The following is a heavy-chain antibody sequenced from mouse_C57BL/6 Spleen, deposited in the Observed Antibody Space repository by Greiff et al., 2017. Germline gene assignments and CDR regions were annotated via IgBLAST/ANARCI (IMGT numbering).Heavy chain of an antibody. V-gene: IGHV1-69*01. CDR3: FITTVVAPFDY. CDR1: GYTFTSYW. D-gene: IGHD1-1*01. CDR2: IDPSDSYT. J-gene: IGHJ2*01. Sequence: QVQLKQPGAELVRPGSSVKLSCKASGYTFTSYWMDWVKQRPGQGLEWIGEIDPSDSYTNYNQKFKGKSTLTVDKSSSTAYMQLSSLTSEDSAVYYCFITTVVAPFDYWGQGTTLTVSS.